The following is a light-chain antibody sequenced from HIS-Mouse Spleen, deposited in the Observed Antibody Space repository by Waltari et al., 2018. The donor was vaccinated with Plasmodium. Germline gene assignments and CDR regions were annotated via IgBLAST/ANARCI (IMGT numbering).Light chain of an antibody. CDR1: SSDLGGYTY. Sequence: QSALTQPPSASGSPGQSVTIPCTGTSSDLGGYTYVSWYQQHPGKAPKRMIYEVSKRPSGVPDRFSGSKSGNTASLTVSGLQAEDEADYYCSSYAGSNNYVFGTGTKVTVL. J-gene: IGLJ1*01. V-gene: IGLV2-8*01. CDR2: EVS. CDR3: SSYAGSNNYV.